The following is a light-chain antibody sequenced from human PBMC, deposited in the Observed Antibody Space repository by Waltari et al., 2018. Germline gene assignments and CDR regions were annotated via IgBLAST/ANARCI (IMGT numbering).Light chain of an antibody. V-gene: IGLV3-21*02. Sequence: YVLTQPPSVSVAPGQTAKITCGGANLEDNSVNGYKQRPGQAPVLVVDDDSDRPSGIPERFSGSNSGKATLTISRVEAGDEADYYCQVWDSTSDHVVFGGGTKLTVL. CDR1: NLEDNS. J-gene: IGLJ2*01. CDR3: QVWDSTSDHVV. CDR2: DDS.